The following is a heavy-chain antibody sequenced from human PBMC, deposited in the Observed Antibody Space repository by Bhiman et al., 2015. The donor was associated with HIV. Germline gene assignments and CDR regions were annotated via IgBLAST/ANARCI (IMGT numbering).Heavy chain of an antibody. CDR3: AKGRGANSLIRYFDL. Sequence: EVQLLESGGGLVQPGGSLRLSCSVSGLSFSMFAMSWVRQAPGKGLEWAAGISGSGGGTFYADSVRGRFIISRDNSKDMLYLTMNSLRVEDTAIYYCAKGRGANSLIRYFDLWGQGTLVTVS. CDR1: GLSFSMFA. J-gene: IGHJ4*02. D-gene: IGHD4/OR15-4a*01. CDR2: ISGSGGGT. V-gene: IGHV3-23*01.